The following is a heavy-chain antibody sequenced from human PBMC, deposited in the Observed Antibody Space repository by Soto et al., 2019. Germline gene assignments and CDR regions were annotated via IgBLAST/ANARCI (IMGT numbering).Heavy chain of an antibody. CDR1: GGTFSSYA. J-gene: IGHJ6*02. D-gene: IGHD2-21*02. Sequence: SVKVSCKASGGTFSSYAISWVRQAPGQGLEWMGGIIPIFGTANYAQKFQGRVTITADESTSTAYIELSSLRSEDTAVYYCARGRAYCGGDCYPRPYYYGMDVWGQGTTVTVSS. CDR2: IIPIFGTA. V-gene: IGHV1-69*13. CDR3: ARGRAYCGGDCYPRPYYYGMDV.